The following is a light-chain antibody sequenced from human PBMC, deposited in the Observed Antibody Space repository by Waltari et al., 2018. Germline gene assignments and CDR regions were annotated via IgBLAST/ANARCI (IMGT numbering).Light chain of an antibody. J-gene: IGLJ6*01. Sequence: QSVLTQPPSVSAATGQKVTISCSGSSSNIGDNYVSWYQQVPGTAPKRLIYDNNRRPSGIPDRCSGSKAGTAATLGITGLQTGDEADYYCGTWDSGLSASVFGSGTKVTVL. V-gene: IGLV1-51*01. CDR2: DNN. CDR3: GTWDSGLSASV. CDR1: SSNIGDNY.